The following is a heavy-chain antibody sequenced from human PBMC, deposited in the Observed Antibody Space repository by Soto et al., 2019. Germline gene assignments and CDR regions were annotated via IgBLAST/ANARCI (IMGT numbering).Heavy chain of an antibody. V-gene: IGHV3-21*01. D-gene: IGHD2-2*02. CDR2: ISSSSSYI. Sequence: GGSLRLSCAASGSTFSSYSMNWVRQAPGKGLEWVSSISSSSSYIYYADSVKGRFTISRDNAKNSLYLQMNSLRAEDTAVYYCARSYCSSTSCYNDYWGQGTLVTVSS. CDR1: GSTFSSYS. J-gene: IGHJ4*02. CDR3: ARSYCSSTSCYNDY.